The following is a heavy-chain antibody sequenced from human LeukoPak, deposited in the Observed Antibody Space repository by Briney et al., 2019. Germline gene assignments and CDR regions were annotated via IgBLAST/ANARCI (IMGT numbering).Heavy chain of an antibody. CDR3: ARFGKGGRQWLPFDY. CDR2: IKEDGSEK. Sequence: GGSLRLSCAASGFTFSNYWMSWVRQAPGKGLYWVANIKEDGSEKYYVDSVKGRYTISRDNAKNSLYLQINSLRGEDTAVYYCARFGKGGRQWLPFDYWGRGTLVTVSS. D-gene: IGHD6-19*01. CDR1: GFTFSNYW. V-gene: IGHV3-7*04. J-gene: IGHJ4*02.